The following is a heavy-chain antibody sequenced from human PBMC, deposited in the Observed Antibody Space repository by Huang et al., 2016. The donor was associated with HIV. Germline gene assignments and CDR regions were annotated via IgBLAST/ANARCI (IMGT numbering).Heavy chain of an antibody. CDR3: ARVGVAGTDWYFDL. Sequence: QVQLVQSGSELKKPGASVKVSCKASGYTFTSYAMNWVRQAPGQGLVWMGWINTNTGNPTDAQGFTGRFVFSLDTSVSTAYLQISSLKAEDTAVYYCARVGVAGTDWYFDLWGRGTLVTVSS. D-gene: IGHD6-19*01. V-gene: IGHV7-4-1*02. CDR1: GYTFTSYA. J-gene: IGHJ2*01. CDR2: INTNTGNP.